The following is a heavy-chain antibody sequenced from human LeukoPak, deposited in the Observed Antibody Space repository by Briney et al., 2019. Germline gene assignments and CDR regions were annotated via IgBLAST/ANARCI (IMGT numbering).Heavy chain of an antibody. CDR3: ANDHQLLRHFVS. CDR2: ISGSGYTT. V-gene: IGHV3-23*01. J-gene: IGHJ4*02. D-gene: IGHD2-2*01. Sequence: GGSLRLSCATSGFTFSNYAMNWVRQAPGKGLEWVSVISGSGYTTYYADSVKGRVTVSRDNSKNTLYLQMNSLRAEDTAVYYCANDHQLLRHFVSWGQGTLVTVSS. CDR1: GFTFSNYA.